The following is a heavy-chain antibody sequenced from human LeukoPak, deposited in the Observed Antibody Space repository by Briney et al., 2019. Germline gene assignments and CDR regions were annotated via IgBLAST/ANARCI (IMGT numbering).Heavy chain of an antibody. CDR2: INHSGST. CDR3: ARGRQSVLLWFGELYD. D-gene: IGHD3-10*01. J-gene: IGHJ4*02. CDR1: GGSFSGYY. Sequence: SETLSLTCAVYGGSFSGYYWSWIRQPPGKGLEWIGEINHSGSTNYNPSLKSRVTISVDTSKNQFSLKLSSVTAADTAVYYCARGRQSVLLWFGELYDWGQGTLVTVSS. V-gene: IGHV4-34*01.